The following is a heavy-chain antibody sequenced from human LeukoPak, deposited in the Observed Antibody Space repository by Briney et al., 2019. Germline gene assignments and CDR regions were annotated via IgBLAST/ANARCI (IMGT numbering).Heavy chain of an antibody. CDR3: ARNNGMDV. V-gene: IGHV3-7*03. J-gene: IGHJ6*02. CDR1: GFALSSHW. Sequence: GGSLRLSCAASGFALSSHWMTWVRQVPGRGPEWVANVNRDGSETYYLDSVKGRFTISKDNAENSLYLQMNSLRAEDTALYRCARNNGMDVWGQGTTVIVSS. CDR2: VNRDGSET.